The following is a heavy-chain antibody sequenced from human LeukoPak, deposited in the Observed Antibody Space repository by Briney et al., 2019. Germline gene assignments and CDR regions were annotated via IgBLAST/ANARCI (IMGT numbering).Heavy chain of an antibody. CDR1: GASISSGSNY. CDR2: IYSSGST. V-gene: IGHV4-39*07. J-gene: IGHJ3*02. Sequence: PSETLSLTCSVSGASISSGSNYWGWIRQPPGKTLEWIGSIYSSGSTYYNSSLQSRVIIIIDTPKNHFSLTLSSVTAADTAVYYCARDYCGGDCYSDAFDIWGQGTMVTVSS. D-gene: IGHD2-21*02. CDR3: ARDYCGGDCYSDAFDI.